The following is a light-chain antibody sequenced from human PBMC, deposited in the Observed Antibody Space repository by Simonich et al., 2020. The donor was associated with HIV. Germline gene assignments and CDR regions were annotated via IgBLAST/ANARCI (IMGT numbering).Light chain of an antibody. CDR2: GAS. Sequence: EIVMTQSPATLSASPGERDTLSCRANQHVSSNLGWYQQKPCQAPRLLIYGASTRATGIPARFRGSGSGTEFTLTISRLEPEDVAVYYCQQYNNWPPATFGGGTKVDIK. J-gene: IGKJ4*01. V-gene: IGKV3-15*01. CDR1: QHVSSN. CDR3: QQYNNWPPAT.